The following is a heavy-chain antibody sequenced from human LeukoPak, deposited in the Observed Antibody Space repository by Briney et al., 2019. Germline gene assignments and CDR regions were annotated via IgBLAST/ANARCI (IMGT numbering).Heavy chain of an antibody. J-gene: IGHJ4*02. V-gene: IGHV3-23*01. CDR3: AKDKYASGWRLDS. Sequence: GGSLRLSCHASGFPFSTYMVTWVRQAPGKGLEWVSTITVTDQVTYYVDSVKGRFTISRDNSKNTLFLQMDSLRAEDTAVYYCAKDKYASGWRLDSWGQGTLVTVSS. CDR2: ITVTDQVT. CDR1: GFPFSTYM. D-gene: IGHD6-19*01.